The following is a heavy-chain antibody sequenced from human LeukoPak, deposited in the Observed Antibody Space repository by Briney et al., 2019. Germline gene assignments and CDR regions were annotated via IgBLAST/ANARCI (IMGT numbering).Heavy chain of an antibody. V-gene: IGHV1-18*01. Sequence: ASVKVSCKASGYTFTSYGISWVRQAPGQGLEWMGWISAYNGNTNYAQKLQGRVTMTTDTSTSTAYMVLRSLRSDDTAVYYCARDRADIVVAPAARDYYYYGMDVWGQGTTVTVSS. CDR1: GYTFTSYG. J-gene: IGHJ6*02. D-gene: IGHD2-2*01. CDR3: ARDRADIVVAPAARDYYYYGMDV. CDR2: ISAYNGNT.